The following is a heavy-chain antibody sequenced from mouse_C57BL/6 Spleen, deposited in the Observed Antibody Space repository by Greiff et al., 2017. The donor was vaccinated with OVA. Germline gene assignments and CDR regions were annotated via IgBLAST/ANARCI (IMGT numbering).Heavy chain of an antibody. CDR1: GYTFTSYW. D-gene: IGHD1-1*01. V-gene: IGHV1-52*01. J-gene: IGHJ1*03. Sequence: VQLQQPGAELVRPGSSVKLSCKASGYTFTSYWMHWVKQRPIQGLEWIGNIDPSDSETHYNQKFKDKATLTVDKSSSTAYMQLSSLTSEDSAVYDCARGDYYGSSPHFDVWGTGTTVTVSS. CDR2: IDPSDSET. CDR3: ARGDYYGSSPHFDV.